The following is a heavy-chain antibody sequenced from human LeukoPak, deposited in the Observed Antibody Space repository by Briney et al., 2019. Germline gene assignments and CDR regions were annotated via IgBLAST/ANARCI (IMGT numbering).Heavy chain of an antibody. CDR2: INWYGGRT. D-gene: IGHD1-1*01. CDR3: ARGGGYNWNDEVNWFDP. V-gene: IGHV3-20*04. Sequence: PGGSLRLSCAASGFTFDDYGMSWVRHAPGRGLEGVSGINWYGGRTGYADSAKAILTISRGNAKNSLYLQMNSLRAEDTALYYCARGGGYNWNDEVNWFDPWGQGTLVTISS. J-gene: IGHJ5*02. CDR1: GFTFDDYG.